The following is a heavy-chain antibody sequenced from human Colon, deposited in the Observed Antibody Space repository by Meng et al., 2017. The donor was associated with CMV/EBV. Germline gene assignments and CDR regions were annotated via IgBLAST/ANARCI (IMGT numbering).Heavy chain of an antibody. J-gene: IGHJ4*02. V-gene: IGHV3-30*02. CDR3: VKDQCRG. D-gene: IGHD3-10*01. CDR1: VFTFSVYG. Sequence: VRIGESGGGGVRPGGSLRLSGAASVFTFSVYGMHWLRQAPGKGLEWVAFVLYDGSRKYYGDSVKSRFSISRDNSKNTLYLQMNSLRADDTAVYYCVKDQCRGWGQGTLVTVSS. CDR2: VLYDGSRK.